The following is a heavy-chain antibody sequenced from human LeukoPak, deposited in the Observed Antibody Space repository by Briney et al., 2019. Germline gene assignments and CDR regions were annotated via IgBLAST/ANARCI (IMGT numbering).Heavy chain of an antibody. CDR3: ARVLQNYDILTGYYNGYWFDP. CDR1: GYTFTSYG. Sequence: SVKVSCKASGYTFTSYGISWVRQAPGQGLEWMGGIIPIFGTANYAQKFQGRVTITADESTSTAYMELSSLRSEDTAVYYCARVLQNYDILTGYYNGYWFDPWGQGTLVTVSS. CDR2: IIPIFGTA. D-gene: IGHD3-9*01. V-gene: IGHV1-69*13. J-gene: IGHJ5*02.